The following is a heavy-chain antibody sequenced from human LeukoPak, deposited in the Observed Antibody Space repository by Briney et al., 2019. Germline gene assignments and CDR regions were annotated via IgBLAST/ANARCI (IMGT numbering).Heavy chain of an antibody. CDR1: GYTFTGYY. J-gene: IGHJ4*02. CDR2: INPNGGGT. V-gene: IGHV1-2*02. CDR3: ARGALDPDTVTNYFEY. D-gene: IGHD4-17*01. Sequence: ASVKVSCKASGYTFTGYYMHWVRQAPGQGLEWLGWINPNGGGTSYAQKFQGRVTMTRDTSISTAYMELSRLRSDDTAVYYCARGALDPDTVTNYFEYWGQGTLVTVSS.